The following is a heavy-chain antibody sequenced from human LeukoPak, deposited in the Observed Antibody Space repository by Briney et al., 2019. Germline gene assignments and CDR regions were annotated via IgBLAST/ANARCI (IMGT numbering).Heavy chain of an antibody. CDR2: ISSSSSYI. Sequence: GGSLRLSCAASGFTFSSYSMNWVHQAPGKGLEWVSSISSSSSYIYYADSVKGRFTISRDNAKNSLYLQMNSLRAEDTAVYYCARISTTVKYYYGMDVWGQGTTVTVSS. CDR1: GFTFSSYS. V-gene: IGHV3-21*01. CDR3: ARISTTVKYYYGMDV. J-gene: IGHJ6*02. D-gene: IGHD4-11*01.